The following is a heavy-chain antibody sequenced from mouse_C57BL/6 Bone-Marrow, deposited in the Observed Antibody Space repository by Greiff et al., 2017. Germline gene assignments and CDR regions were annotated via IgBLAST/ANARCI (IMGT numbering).Heavy chain of an antibody. CDR3: ARRRFCFRTLDY. V-gene: IGHV1-69*01. CDR1: GYTFTSYW. J-gene: IGHJ2*01. CDR2: IDPSDSYT. Sequence: VQLVESGAELVMPGASVKLSCKASGYTFTSYWMHWVKQRPGQGLEWIGEIDPSDSYTNYNQKFKGKSTLTVDKSSSPAYMQLSSLTSEDSAVYYCARRRFCFRTLDYWGQGTTLTVSS.